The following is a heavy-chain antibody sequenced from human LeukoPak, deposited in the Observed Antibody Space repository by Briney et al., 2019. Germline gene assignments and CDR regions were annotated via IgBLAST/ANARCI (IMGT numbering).Heavy chain of an antibody. Sequence: PSETLSLTCTVSGGSISSSSYYWSWIRQPPGKGLEWIGYIYYSGSTNYNPSLKSRVTISVDTSKNQFSLKLSSVTAADTAVYYCARDTVGAHPWGQGTLVTVSS. D-gene: IGHD1-26*01. CDR1: GGSISSSSYY. V-gene: IGHV4-61*01. J-gene: IGHJ5*02. CDR3: ARDTVGAHP. CDR2: IYYSGST.